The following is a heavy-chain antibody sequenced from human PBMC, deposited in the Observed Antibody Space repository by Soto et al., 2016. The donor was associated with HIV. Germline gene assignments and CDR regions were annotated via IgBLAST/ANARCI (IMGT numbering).Heavy chain of an antibody. Sequence: QVQLVQSGTEVKKPGASVKVSCKASGYTFTGYYMHWVRQAPGQGLEWMGWINPNSGGTNYAQKFQGRVTMTRDTSISTAYMELSRLRSDDTAVYYCARDGAAPDILTGLDYWGQGTLVTVSS. CDR3: ARDGAAPDILTGLDY. V-gene: IGHV1-2*02. J-gene: IGHJ4*02. D-gene: IGHD3-9*01. CDR1: GYTFTGYY. CDR2: INPNSGGT.